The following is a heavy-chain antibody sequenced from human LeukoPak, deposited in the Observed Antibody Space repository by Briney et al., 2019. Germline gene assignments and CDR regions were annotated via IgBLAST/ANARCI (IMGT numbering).Heavy chain of an antibody. D-gene: IGHD3-10*01. J-gene: IGHJ4*02. CDR2: IIPSDGST. V-gene: IGHV1-46*01. CDR3: ARGKVVTMVRGVIITYFDY. CDR1: GYSFTRYF. Sequence: ASVKVSCKASGYSFTRYFIHWERQAPGQGLEWMGIIIPSDGSTSYAQKFQGRVTMTRDTSTSTVYMELSSLRSEDTAVYYCARGKVVTMVRGVIITYFDYWGQGTLVTVSS.